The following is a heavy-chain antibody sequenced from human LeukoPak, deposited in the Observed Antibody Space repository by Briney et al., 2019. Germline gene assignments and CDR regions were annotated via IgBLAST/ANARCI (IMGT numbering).Heavy chain of an antibody. CDR2: IYYSGST. CDR3: ARSYSSGYYNYWYFGL. J-gene: IGHJ2*01. CDR1: GDSIGGYY. V-gene: IGHV4-59*01. Sequence: SETLSLTCTVSGDSIGGYYWSWIRQPPGKGLEWIGYIYYSGSTNYNPSLKSRVTISVDTSKNQFSLKLSSVTAADTAVFYCARSYSSGYYNYWYFGLWGRGTLVTVSS. D-gene: IGHD3-22*01.